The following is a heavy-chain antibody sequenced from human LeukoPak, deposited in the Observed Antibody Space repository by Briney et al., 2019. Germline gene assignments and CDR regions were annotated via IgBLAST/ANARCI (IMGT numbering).Heavy chain of an antibody. V-gene: IGHV1-2*02. CDR2: FNPNSGGT. CDR3: ARGVSRDGYNSLYYFDY. J-gene: IGHJ4*02. CDR1: GYTFTGYY. Sequence: ASVKVSCKASGYTFTGYYMHWVRQAPGPGLEWMGWFNPNSGGTNYAQKFQGRVTMTRDTSISTAYMELSRLRSDDTAVYYCARGVSRDGYNSLYYFDYWGQGTLVTVSS. D-gene: IGHD5-24*01.